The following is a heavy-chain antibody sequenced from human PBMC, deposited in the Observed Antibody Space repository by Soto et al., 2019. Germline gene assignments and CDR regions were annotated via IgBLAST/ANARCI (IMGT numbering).Heavy chain of an antibody. CDR1: GYSVNSDDY. J-gene: IGHJ4*02. D-gene: IGHD3-10*01. V-gene: IGHV4-38-2*02. Sequence: XESLSLTCTVSGYSVNSDDYWCWIRQPPGKGLEWIASIYHSVSTFYNPSLRSRVTISIDTSKNQFSLRLTAVTAADTAMYYCARKAHYDSGRINLFDSWGQGTLVTVSS. CDR3: ARKAHYDSGRINLFDS. CDR2: IYHSVST.